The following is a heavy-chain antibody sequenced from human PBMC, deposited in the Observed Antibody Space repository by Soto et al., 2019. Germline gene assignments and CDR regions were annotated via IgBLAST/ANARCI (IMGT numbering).Heavy chain of an antibody. J-gene: IGHJ5*02. D-gene: IGHD3-22*01. Sequence: ASVKVSCKASGYTFTSYAMHWVRQAPGQRLEWMGWINAGNGNTKYSQKFQGRVTITRDTSASTAYMELSSLRSEDTAVYYCARDGYDSSGYYPPGYNWFDALGQGTLVNVSS. CDR2: INAGNGNT. V-gene: IGHV1-3*01. CDR3: ARDGYDSSGYYPPGYNWFDA. CDR1: GYTFTSYA.